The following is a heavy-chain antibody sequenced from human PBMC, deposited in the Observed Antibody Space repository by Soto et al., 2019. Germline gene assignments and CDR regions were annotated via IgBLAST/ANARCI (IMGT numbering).Heavy chain of an antibody. Sequence: QVQLVESGGGVVQPGRSLRLSCAASGFTFSSYGMHWVRQAPGKGLEWVAVISYDGSNKYYADSVKGRFTISRDNSKNTLYLQMNSLRAEDTAVYYCAKDHDFIFDYWGQGTLVTVSS. CDR3: AKDHDFIFDY. D-gene: IGHD2-21*02. CDR2: ISYDGSNK. J-gene: IGHJ4*02. CDR1: GFTFSSYG. V-gene: IGHV3-30*18.